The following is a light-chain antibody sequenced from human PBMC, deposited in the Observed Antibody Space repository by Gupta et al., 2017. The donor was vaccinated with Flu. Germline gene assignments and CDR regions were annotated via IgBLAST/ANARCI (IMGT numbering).Light chain of an antibody. CDR2: DAS. CDR3: QQRSKWLT. CDR1: QSVSSN. V-gene: IGKV3-11*01. J-gene: IGKJ4*01. Sequence: PGERATLSCRASQSVSSNLAWYQQKPGQAPRLLIYDASNRATGIPARFSGSGSGTDFTLIISSLEPEDFAVYFCQQRSKWLTFGGGTKVEIK.